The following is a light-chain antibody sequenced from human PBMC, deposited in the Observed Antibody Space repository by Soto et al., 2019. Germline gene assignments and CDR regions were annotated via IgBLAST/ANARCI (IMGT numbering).Light chain of an antibody. CDR1: QSISSW. J-gene: IGKJ1*01. Sequence: DIQMSQSPSTLSASVGDRVTITCRASQSISSWLAWYQQKPGKAPKLLIYDASSLESGVPSRFSGSGSGTEFTLTISSLQHDDFATYYCQQYNSYSWTFGQGTK. CDR3: QQYNSYSWT. V-gene: IGKV1-5*01. CDR2: DAS.